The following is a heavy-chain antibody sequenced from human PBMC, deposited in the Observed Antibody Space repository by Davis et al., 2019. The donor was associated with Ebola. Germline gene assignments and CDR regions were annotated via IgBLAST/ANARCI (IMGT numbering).Heavy chain of an antibody. CDR1: GFTVSSNY. Sequence: PGGSLRLSCAASGFTVSSNYMSWVRQAPGKGLEWVSAISGSGGSTYYADSVKGRFTISRDNSKKTLYLQMNSLRAEDTAVYYCARGEAYSSSWYVYWGQGTLVTVSS. J-gene: IGHJ4*02. CDR2: ISGSGGST. CDR3: ARGEAYSSSWYVY. D-gene: IGHD6-13*01. V-gene: IGHV3-23*01.